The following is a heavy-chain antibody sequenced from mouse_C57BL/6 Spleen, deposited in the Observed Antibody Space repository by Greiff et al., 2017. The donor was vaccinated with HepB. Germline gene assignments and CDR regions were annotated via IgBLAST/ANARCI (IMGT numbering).Heavy chain of an antibody. J-gene: IGHJ4*01. Sequence: VQLVESGPGLVAPSQCLSITCTVSGFSLTSYGVDWVRQSPGKGLEWLGAIWGVGSTNYNSALKSRLSISKDNSKSQVVLKMNSLQTDDTAMYYCASRVDYAMDYWGQGTSVTVAS. D-gene: IGHD1-1*01. CDR1: GFSLTSYG. CDR2: IWGVGST. CDR3: ASRVDYAMDY. V-gene: IGHV2-6*01.